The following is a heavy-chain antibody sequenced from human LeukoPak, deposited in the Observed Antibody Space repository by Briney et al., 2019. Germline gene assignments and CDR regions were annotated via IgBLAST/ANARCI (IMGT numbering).Heavy chain of an antibody. D-gene: IGHD2-2*01. Sequence: SETLSLTCTVSGGSISSSSYYWGWIRQPPGKGLEWIGSIYYSGSTYYKPSLKSRVTISVDTSKNQFSLKLSSVTAADTAVYYCARHYKVPAGGSYYFEYRGQGNLVTVSS. CDR2: IYYSGST. CDR3: ARHYKVPAGGSYYFEY. V-gene: IGHV4-39*01. J-gene: IGHJ4*02. CDR1: GGSISSSSYY.